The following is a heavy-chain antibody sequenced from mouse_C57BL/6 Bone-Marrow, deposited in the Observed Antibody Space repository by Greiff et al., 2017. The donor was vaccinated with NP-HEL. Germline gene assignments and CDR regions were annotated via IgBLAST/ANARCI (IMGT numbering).Heavy chain of an antibody. CDR2: INPNNGGT. D-gene: IGHD1-1*01. Sequence: EVKLVESGPELVKPGASVNIPCKASGYTFTDYNMDWVKQSHGKSLEWIGDINPNNGGTIYNQKFKGKATLTVDKSSSTAYMELRSLTSEDTAVYYCARGDGNYWGQGTTLTVST. CDR3: ARGDGNY. CDR1: GYTFTDYN. V-gene: IGHV1-18*01. J-gene: IGHJ2*01.